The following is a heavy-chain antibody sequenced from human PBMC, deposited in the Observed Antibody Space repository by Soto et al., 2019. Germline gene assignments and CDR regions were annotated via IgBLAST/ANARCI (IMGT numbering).Heavy chain of an antibody. CDR2: ISAFNGNT. D-gene: IGHD6-13*01. Sequence: QVQLVQSGAEVKNPGASVKVSCKASGYTFTNYGINWVRQAPGQGLEWMGWISAFNGNTNYVQKIQDRVTMTTDTFTSTAYMGLRSLRSDDTAVYYCARGHHGYSSSWQIIDYWGQGTLVTVSS. CDR3: ARGHHGYSSSWQIIDY. CDR1: GYTFTNYG. J-gene: IGHJ4*02. V-gene: IGHV1-18*01.